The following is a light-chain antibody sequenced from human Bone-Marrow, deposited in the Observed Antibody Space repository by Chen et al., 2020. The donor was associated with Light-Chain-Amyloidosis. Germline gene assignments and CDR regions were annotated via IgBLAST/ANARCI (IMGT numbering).Light chain of an antibody. V-gene: IGLV2-14*03. Sequence: QSALTQPASVSGSPGQSITISCAGTSDDIGDYNYVSWYQQHPGKVPKLLIYDVANRPSGVSDRFSGSKSGSTASLTISGLRAEDEAHYYCSSYTPGNSLVFGGGTKVTVL. CDR2: DVA. CDR1: SDDIGDYNY. CDR3: SSYTPGNSLV. J-gene: IGLJ2*01.